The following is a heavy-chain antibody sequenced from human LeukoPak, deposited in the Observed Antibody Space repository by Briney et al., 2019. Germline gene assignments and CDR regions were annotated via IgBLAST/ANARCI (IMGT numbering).Heavy chain of an antibody. CDR3: ERAGLRAKTKFDY. CDR2: MNPNSGNT. V-gene: IGHV1-8*01. Sequence: ASVKLSCKASGYTFTSYDISWVRQATGQGLEWMGWMNPNSGNTGYAQSLQGRVTMTRNTSISTAYMELSSLRSDDTAVYYCERAGLRAKTKFDYWGQGTLVTVSS. J-gene: IGHJ4*02. D-gene: IGHD4-17*01. CDR1: GYTFTSYD.